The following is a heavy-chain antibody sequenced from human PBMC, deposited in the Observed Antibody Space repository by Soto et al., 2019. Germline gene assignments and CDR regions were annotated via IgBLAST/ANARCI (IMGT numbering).Heavy chain of an antibody. J-gene: IGHJ5*02. CDR3: ARHQMREEWLLSSNNWFDP. CDR2: ISYDGSNK. CDR1: GFTFSSYA. Sequence: GGSLRLSXAASGFTFSSYAMHWVRQAPGKGLEWVAVISYDGSNKYYADSVKGRFTISRDNSKNTLYLQMNSLRAEDTAVYYCARHQMREEWLLSSNNWFDPWGQGTLVTVSS. D-gene: IGHD3-3*01. V-gene: IGHV3-30-3*01.